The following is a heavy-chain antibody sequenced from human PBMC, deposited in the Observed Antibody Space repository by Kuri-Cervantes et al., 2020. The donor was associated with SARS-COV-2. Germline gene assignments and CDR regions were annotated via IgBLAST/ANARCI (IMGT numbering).Heavy chain of an antibody. CDR3: ARSTSFRRLVVISQGGAFDI. V-gene: IGHV1-2*04. CDR2: INPNSGGT. D-gene: IGHD3-22*01. Sequence: SVKVSCKASGYTFTGYYMHWVRQAPGQGLEWMGWINPNSGGTNYAQKFQGWVTMTRDTSISTVYMELSRLRSDDTAVYYCARSTSFRRLVVISQGGAFDIWGQGTMVTVSS. CDR1: GYTFTGYY. J-gene: IGHJ3*02.